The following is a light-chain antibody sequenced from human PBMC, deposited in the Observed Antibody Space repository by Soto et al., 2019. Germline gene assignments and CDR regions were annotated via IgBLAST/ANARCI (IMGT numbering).Light chain of an antibody. Sequence: EIVLTQSPGTLSLSPGERATLSCRANQSVSTYLAWYQQKPGQAPRLLIYDASNRATGIPARFSGSGSGTDFTLTISSLEPEDFAMYYCLHHGSSLWTFGQGTKVDI. CDR3: LHHGSSLWT. V-gene: IGKV3-11*01. CDR2: DAS. CDR1: QSVSTY. J-gene: IGKJ1*01.